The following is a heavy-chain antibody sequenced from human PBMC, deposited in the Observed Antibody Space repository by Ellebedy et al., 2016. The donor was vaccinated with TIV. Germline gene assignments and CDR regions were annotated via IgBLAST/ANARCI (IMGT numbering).Heavy chain of an antibody. CDR3: ATNTFGGVIVSFDY. CDR1: GGTFSSYA. J-gene: IGHJ4*02. CDR2: IIPIFGTA. V-gene: IGHV1-69*06. Sequence: SVKVSXXASGGTFSSYAISWVRQAPGQGLEWMGGIIPIFGTANYAQKFQGRVTMTEDTSTDTAYMELSSLRSEDTAVYYCATNTFGGVIVSFDYWGQGTLVTVSS. D-gene: IGHD3-16*02.